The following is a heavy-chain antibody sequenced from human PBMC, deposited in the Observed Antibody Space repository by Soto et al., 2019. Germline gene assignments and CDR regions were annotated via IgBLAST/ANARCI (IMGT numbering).Heavy chain of an antibody. J-gene: IGHJ3*02. V-gene: IGHV3-21*01. D-gene: IGHD3-9*01. CDR3: ARDDSPSLLLYFDWLSEDAFDI. CDR2: ISSSSSYI. Sequence: PGGSLRLSCAASGSTFSSYSMNWVRQAPGKGLEWVSSISSSSSYIYYADSVKGRFTISRDNAKNSLYLQMNSLRAEDTAVYYCARDDSPSLLLYFDWLSEDAFDIWGQGTMVTVSS. CDR1: GSTFSSYS.